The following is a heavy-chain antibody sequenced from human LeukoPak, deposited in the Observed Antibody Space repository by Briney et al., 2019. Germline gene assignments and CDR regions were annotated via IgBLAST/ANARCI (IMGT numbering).Heavy chain of an antibody. CDR3: ARGGIAVTGTLRYDY. V-gene: IGHV3-74*01. Sequence: GGSLRLSCAASGFTLRNYWMHWVRQAPGKGLVWVSRIESDGRSTTYADSVKGRFTISRDNAKNTLYLQMDGLRAEDTAKYYCARGGIAVTGTLRYDYWGQGTLVTVSS. D-gene: IGHD6-19*01. CDR1: GFTLRNYW. CDR2: IESDGRST. J-gene: IGHJ4*02.